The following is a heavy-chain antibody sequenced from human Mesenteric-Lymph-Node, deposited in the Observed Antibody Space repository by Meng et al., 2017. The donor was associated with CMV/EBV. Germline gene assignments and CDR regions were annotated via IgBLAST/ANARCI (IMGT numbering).Heavy chain of an antibody. CDR2: INSDGSGT. CDR3: ARATLAEYDFWTGFAMGV. D-gene: IGHD3-3*01. V-gene: IGHV3-74*01. CDR1: EFTFSSYW. J-gene: IGHJ6*02. Sequence: GESLKISWAASEFTFSSYWMHWVRQAPGKGLMWVSRINSDGSGTTYADSVKGRFTISRDNAKNTLFLQMNGLRAEDTAVYYCARATLAEYDFWTGFAMGVWGQGTTVTVSS.